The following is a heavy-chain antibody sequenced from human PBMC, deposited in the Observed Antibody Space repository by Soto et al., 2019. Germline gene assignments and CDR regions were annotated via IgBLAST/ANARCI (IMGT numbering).Heavy chain of an antibody. J-gene: IGHJ6*02. V-gene: IGHV1-18*01. D-gene: IGHD2-21*01. Sequence: QVQLVQSGDEVKKPGASVKVSCKASGYIFVNYGIAWVRQAPGQGLEWMGWISPYTGNTHSATKVQGRLTMTTDTSTTTSYVALRSLTSDYTAAYYCVIVVKYVTPSQQDVWGQGTTVTVSS. CDR2: ISPYTGNT. CDR1: GYIFVNYG. CDR3: VIVVKYVTPSQQDV.